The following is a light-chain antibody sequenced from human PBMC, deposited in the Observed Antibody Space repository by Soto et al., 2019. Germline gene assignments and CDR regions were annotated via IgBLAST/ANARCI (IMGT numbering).Light chain of an antibody. CDR2: DAS. Sequence: GDRVTITCRASQSVTHWLAWYQQRPGKAPKLLIYDASTLERGVPSRFSGSGSGTDFTLTISGLQLDDFATYYCQQSYSTPITFGQGTRLEIK. V-gene: IGKV1-5*01. J-gene: IGKJ5*01. CDR1: QSVTHW. CDR3: QQSYSTPIT.